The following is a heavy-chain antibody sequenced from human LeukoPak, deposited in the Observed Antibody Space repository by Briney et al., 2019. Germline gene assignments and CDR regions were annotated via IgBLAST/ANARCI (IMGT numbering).Heavy chain of an antibody. Sequence: SSETLSLTCTVSGGSINSNNYYWGWIRQPPGKGLEWIGSIYSSGSAYYNPSLKSRVTISVDTSKNQFSLRLSSVTAADTAVYYCQSRYLEWLLEYWGQGTLVTVSS. CDR1: GGSINSNNYY. CDR3: QSRYLEWLLEY. V-gene: IGHV4-39*01. D-gene: IGHD3-3*01. J-gene: IGHJ4*02. CDR2: IYSSGSA.